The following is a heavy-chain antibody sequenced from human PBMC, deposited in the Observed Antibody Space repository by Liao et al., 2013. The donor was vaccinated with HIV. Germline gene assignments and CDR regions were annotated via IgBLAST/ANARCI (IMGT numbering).Heavy chain of an antibody. J-gene: IGHJ6*03. D-gene: IGHD5-18*01. CDR1: GGSISIYN. CDR3: ARDLHGGYSYGYYYHYMDV. Sequence: QVQLQESGPGLVKASKTLSLTCSVSGGSISIYNWSWIRQSAGKGLEWIGSFSTSGSTNYNPSLKSRVTMSVDTSKNQFSLKLNSVTAADTAVYYCARDLHGGYSYGYYYHYMDVWGKGTTVTVSS. V-gene: IGHV4-4*07. CDR2: FSTSGST.